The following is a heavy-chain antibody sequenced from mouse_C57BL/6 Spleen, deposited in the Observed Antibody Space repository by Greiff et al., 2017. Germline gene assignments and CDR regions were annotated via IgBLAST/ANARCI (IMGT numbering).Heavy chain of an antibody. V-gene: IGHV1-64*01. CDR2: IHPNSGST. D-gene: IGHD1-1*01. J-gene: IGHJ2*01. CDR3: ARSGYYGSSLDY. CDR1: GYTFTSYW. Sequence: QVQLQQPGAELVKPGASVKLSCKASGYTFTSYWMHWVKQRPGQGLEWIGMIHPNSGSTNYNEKFKSKATLTVDKSSSTAYMQRSSLTSEDSAVYYCARSGYYGSSLDYWGQGTTLTVSS.